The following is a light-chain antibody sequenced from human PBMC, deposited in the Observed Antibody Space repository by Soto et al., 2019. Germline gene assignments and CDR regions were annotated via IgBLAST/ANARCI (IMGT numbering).Light chain of an antibody. CDR2: LNSDGSH. Sequence: QTVVTQSPSASASLGASVKLTCTLSSEHSSYAIAWHQQQSEKGPRYLMKLNSDGSHSRGDGIPDRFSGSSSGAERYLTISSLQSEDEADYYCQTWGTAVVFGGGTQLTVL. V-gene: IGLV4-69*02. J-gene: IGLJ2*01. CDR3: QTWGTAVV. CDR1: SEHSSYA.